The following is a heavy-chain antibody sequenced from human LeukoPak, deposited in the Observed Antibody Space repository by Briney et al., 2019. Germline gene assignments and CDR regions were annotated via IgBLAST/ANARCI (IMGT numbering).Heavy chain of an antibody. CDR2: IYWNDDK. CDR1: GFSLSTSGVG. D-gene: IGHD3-9*01. CDR3: AHTDYDILTGPSGYFDY. Sequence: SGPTLVNPTQTLTLTCTFSGFSLSTSGVGVGWIRQPPGKALEGLALIYWNDDKRYSPSLKSRLTITKDTSKNQVVLTMTNMDPVDTATYYCAHTDYDILTGPSGYFDYWGQGTLVTVSS. V-gene: IGHV2-5*01. J-gene: IGHJ4*02.